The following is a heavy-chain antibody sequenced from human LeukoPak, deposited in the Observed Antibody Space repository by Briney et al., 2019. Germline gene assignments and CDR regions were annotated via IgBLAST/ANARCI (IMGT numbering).Heavy chain of an antibody. V-gene: IGHV4-39*02. CDR3: ARRRQLTTWWFDP. J-gene: IGHJ5*02. Sequence: PSETLSLTCTVSGGSISSSSYYWGWLRQPPGKGLEWIGSIYYSGRTFYNPSLESRVTISVDTSKNHYSLKLRPVTAADTAVYYCARRRQLTTWWFDPWGQGTLVTVSS. CDR2: IYYSGRT. D-gene: IGHD6-6*01. CDR1: GGSISSSSYY.